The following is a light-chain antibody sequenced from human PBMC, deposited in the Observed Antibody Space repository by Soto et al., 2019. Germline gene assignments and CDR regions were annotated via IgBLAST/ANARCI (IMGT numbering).Light chain of an antibody. V-gene: IGKV3-15*01. CDR1: QNVGNN. Sequence: EIVLTQSPATVSVSPGERATLSCRASQNVGNNFAWYQQKPGQAPRLLIFGTSTRATGVPARFSGSGSGTEFTLTISSLQSEDFAVYYCQQYGDWPLTFGGGAKVEIE. J-gene: IGKJ4*01. CDR2: GTS. CDR3: QQYGDWPLT.